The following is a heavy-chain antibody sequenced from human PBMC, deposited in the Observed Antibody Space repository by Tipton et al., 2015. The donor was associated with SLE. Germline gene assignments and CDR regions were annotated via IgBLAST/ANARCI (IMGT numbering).Heavy chain of an antibody. CDR2: INPSDGST. D-gene: IGHD2-15*01. CDR3: ARERLSGGFDP. V-gene: IGHV1-46*01. J-gene: IGHJ5*02. CDR1: GYTFTSYA. Sequence: QSGPEVKKPGASVKVSCKASGYTFTSYAISWVRQAPGQGLEWMGVINPSDGSTTYAQKFQGRVIVTRDTSTNTVYVEVSSLRSEDTAVYYCARERLSGGFDPWGQGTQVTVSS.